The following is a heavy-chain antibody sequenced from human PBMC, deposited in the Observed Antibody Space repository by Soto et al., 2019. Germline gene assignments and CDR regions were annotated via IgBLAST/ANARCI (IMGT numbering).Heavy chain of an antibody. CDR2: IHTTDGT. J-gene: IGHJ4*02. CDR3: ARALSSAAGLYFDL. D-gene: IGHD6-13*01. CDR1: GVSISSYY. Sequence: TXSLTWTVSGVSISSYYWRWIRQPAGKGMEWIGRIHTTDGTKYNPSLKSRVTMSIDTSNNQFSLKLSSLTAADTAVYYCARALSSAAGLYFDLWGQGTLVTVSS. V-gene: IGHV4-4*07.